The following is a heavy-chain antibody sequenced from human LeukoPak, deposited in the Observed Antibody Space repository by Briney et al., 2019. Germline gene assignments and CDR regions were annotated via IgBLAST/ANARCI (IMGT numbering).Heavy chain of an antibody. CDR3: ARHYYASGSYYHFDP. Sequence: PGGSLRLSCAASGFSFSSYWMHWVRQAPGKGLVWVSRINGDGSSTSHADSVKGRFTISRDNAKNTLYLQMNILRAEDTAVYYCARHYYASGSYYHFDPWGQGTLVTVSS. D-gene: IGHD3-10*01. CDR1: GFSFSSYW. CDR2: INGDGSST. J-gene: IGHJ5*02. V-gene: IGHV3-74*01.